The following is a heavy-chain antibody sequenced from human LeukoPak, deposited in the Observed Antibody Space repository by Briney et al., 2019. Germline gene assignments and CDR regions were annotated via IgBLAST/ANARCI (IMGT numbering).Heavy chain of an antibody. CDR3: ARVEVRGYYYYGVDV. J-gene: IGHJ6*02. Sequence: GSSVKVSCKASGGTFSSYAISWVRQAPGQGLEWMGRIIPILGIANYAQKFQGRVTITADKSTSTAYMELSSLRSEDTAVYYCARVEVRGYYYYGVDVWGQGTTVTVSS. CDR1: GGTFSSYA. CDR2: IIPILGIA. V-gene: IGHV1-69*04. D-gene: IGHD4-11*01.